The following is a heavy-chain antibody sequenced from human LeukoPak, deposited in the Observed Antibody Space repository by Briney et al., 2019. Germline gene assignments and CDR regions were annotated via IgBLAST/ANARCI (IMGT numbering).Heavy chain of an antibody. Sequence: ASVKVSCKTSGYTFTGNFMHWVRQAPGQGLEWMGWINPNSGGTNYAQKFQGRVTMTRDTSISTAYMELSRLRSDDTAVYYCARRASANYYDSSGYLDYWGQGTLVTVSS. J-gene: IGHJ4*02. D-gene: IGHD3-22*01. CDR3: ARRASANYYDSSGYLDY. CDR1: GYTFTGNF. V-gene: IGHV1-2*02. CDR2: INPNSGGT.